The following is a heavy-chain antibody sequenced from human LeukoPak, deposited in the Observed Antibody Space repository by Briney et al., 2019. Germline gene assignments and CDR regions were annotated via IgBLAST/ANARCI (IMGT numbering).Heavy chain of an antibody. CDR1: GYTFTNFP. CDR2: IIPILGIA. Sequence: SVKVSCKASGYTFTNFPIGWARQAPGQGLEWMGRIIPILGIANYAQKFQGRVTITADKSTSTAYMELSSLRSEDTAVYYCARDPGDEYSSSSDHWGQGTLVTVSS. J-gene: IGHJ5*02. V-gene: IGHV1-69*04. CDR3: ARDPGDEYSSSSDH. D-gene: IGHD6-6*01.